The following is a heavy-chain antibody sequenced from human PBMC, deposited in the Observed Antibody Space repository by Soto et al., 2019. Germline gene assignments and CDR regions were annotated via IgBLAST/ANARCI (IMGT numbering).Heavy chain of an antibody. J-gene: IGHJ6*02. Sequence: ASLNRSCKAVGYGFTVDYMDCVRKATGKGLEWMGWINPNSGGTNYAQKFQGRGTMTRDTSISTAYMELSRLRSDDTAVYYCASGSRAARMGGYYYGMGVWGQGPTGTVSS. CDR2: INPNSGGT. V-gene: IGHV1-2*02. CDR3: ASGSRAARMGGYYYGMGV. D-gene: IGHD6-6*01. CDR1: GYGFTVDY.